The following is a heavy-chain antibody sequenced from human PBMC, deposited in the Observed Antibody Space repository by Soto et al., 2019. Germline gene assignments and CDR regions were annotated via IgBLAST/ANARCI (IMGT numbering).Heavy chain of an antibody. Sequence: PSETLSLTCSFSGDSVTSHYLTWIRQSPERGLEWIGDMHYTGFSHYNPSLKSRVTISVDTSKNQFSLQLSSVTAADTAVYYCARGQRYSSSWYQLPGAFDIWGQGTMVTVSS. D-gene: IGHD6-13*01. CDR3: ARGQRYSSSWYQLPGAFDI. CDR2: MHYTGFS. J-gene: IGHJ3*02. CDR1: GDSVTSHY. V-gene: IGHV4-34*01.